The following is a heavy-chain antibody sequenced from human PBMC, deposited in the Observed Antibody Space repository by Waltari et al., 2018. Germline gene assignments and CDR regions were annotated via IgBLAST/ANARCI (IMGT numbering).Heavy chain of an antibody. Sequence: QITLTESGPRQVRPTQTLTLTCTLSGFSLRTDGVGVGWVRQLPTKVLEWLAIVSWDGDKRYSPSLKSRLTITGDTSKNQVVLTMINMDPVDTAAYLCVYSRRGARSGSRWYYFNYWGQGTLVTVSS. J-gene: IGHJ4*02. V-gene: IGHV2-5*02. D-gene: IGHD6-19*01. CDR2: VSWDGDK. CDR3: VYSRRGARSGSRWYYFNY. CDR1: GFSLRTDGVG.